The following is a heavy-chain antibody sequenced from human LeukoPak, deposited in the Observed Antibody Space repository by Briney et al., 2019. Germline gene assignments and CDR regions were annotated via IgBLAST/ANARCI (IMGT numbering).Heavy chain of an antibody. CDR3: ARARYCSSISCYIDY. CDR1: GFTLSSYA. J-gene: IGHJ4*02. Sequence: GGSLRLSCAASGFTLSSYAMTWVRQAPGKGLEWVSGISNSGGSTYYADSVKGRFTISRDNSKNTLYLQMKSLRAEDTAVYYCARARYCSSISCYIDYWGQGTLVTVSS. D-gene: IGHD2-2*02. CDR2: ISNSGGST. V-gene: IGHV3-23*01.